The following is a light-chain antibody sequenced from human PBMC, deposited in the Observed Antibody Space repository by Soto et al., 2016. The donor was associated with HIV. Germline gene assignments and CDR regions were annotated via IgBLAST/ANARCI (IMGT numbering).Light chain of an antibody. CDR1: QNVNRW. J-gene: IGKJ1*01. Sequence: DIQLTQSPSSLSASLGDRVTITCRASQNVNRWLGWLQQKPGKVPKLLIFKTSSLESGAPSRFSGSGSGTEFTLTISGLQADDSATYYCQQYDSFPWTFGQGTKVEV. CDR3: QQYDSFPWT. CDR2: KTS. V-gene: IGKV1-5*03.